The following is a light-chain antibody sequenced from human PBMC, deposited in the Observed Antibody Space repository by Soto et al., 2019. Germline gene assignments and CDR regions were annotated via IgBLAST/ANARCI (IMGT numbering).Light chain of an antibody. J-gene: IGKJ5*01. Sequence: LLTQPPGTLFLSLGERAPLSCSARQRVGHNYLAWYQQKPGQAPRLLIYCASNRATGIPARFSGSGSGTIFTLTSRGLEHFDFAVYYSQLHTTGRPAFTVGQGTRLEIK. CDR1: QRVGHNY. CDR3: QLHTTGRPAFT. V-gene: IGKV3-11*01. CDR2: CAS.